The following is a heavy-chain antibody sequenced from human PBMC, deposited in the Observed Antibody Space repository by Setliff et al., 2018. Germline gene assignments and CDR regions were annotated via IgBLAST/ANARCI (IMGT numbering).Heavy chain of an antibody. CDR2: INNYNTNT. CDR1: GYTFTNYG. Sequence: ASVKVSCKTSGYTFTNYGITWVRQAPGQGLEWMGWINNYNTNTKYAQKLQGRVAMTTDTSTSTAYMELRSLRSDDSAVYYCARINFYVSSGHYYAPDYWGLGTLVTVSS. V-gene: IGHV1-18*01. CDR3: ARINFYVSSGHYYAPDY. J-gene: IGHJ4*02. D-gene: IGHD3-22*01.